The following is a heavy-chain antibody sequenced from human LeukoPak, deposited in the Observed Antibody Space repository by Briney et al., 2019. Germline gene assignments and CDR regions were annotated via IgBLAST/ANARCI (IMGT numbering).Heavy chain of an antibody. J-gene: IGHJ3*02. Sequence: ASVKVSCKASGYTFTGYYMHWVRQAPGQGLEWMGWINPNSGGTNYAQKFQGRVTMTRDTSISTAYMELSRLRSDDTAVYYCARARLPPYDAFDIWAKGQWSPSLQ. V-gene: IGHV1-2*02. CDR1: GYTFTGYY. CDR2: INPNSGGT. CDR3: ARARLPPYDAFDI.